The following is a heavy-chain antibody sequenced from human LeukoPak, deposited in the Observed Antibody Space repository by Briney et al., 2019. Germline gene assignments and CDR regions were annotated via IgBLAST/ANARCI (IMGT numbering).Heavy chain of an antibody. CDR1: GFTFSSYA. Sequence: PGRSLRLSCAASGFTFSSYAIHWVRQAPGKGLEGVSVISYEGSNKNYADSVKGRFTISRDNSKNTLYLQMNSLRAEDTAVYYCARGSHRIEYRRSAAFDPWGQGTLVTVSS. CDR2: ISYEGSNK. D-gene: IGHD6-6*01. CDR3: ARGSHRIEYRRSAAFDP. V-gene: IGHV3-30*04. J-gene: IGHJ5*02.